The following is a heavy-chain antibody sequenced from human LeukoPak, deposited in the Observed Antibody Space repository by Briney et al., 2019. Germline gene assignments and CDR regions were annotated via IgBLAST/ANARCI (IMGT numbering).Heavy chain of an antibody. CDR2: ISYDGSNK. Sequence: GGSLRLSCAASGLTFSSNAMHWVRQAPGKGLEWVAVISYDGSNKCYADSVKGRFTISRHNSKNTLYLQMNSLRAEDTAVYYCAKDLLGGEPAAPDYWGQGTLVTVSS. V-gene: IGHV3-30-3*01. CDR1: GLTFSSNA. J-gene: IGHJ4*02. CDR3: AKDLLGGEPAAPDY. D-gene: IGHD2-2*01.